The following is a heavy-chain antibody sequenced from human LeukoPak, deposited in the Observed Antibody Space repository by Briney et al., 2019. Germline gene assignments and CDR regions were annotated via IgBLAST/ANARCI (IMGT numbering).Heavy chain of an antibody. D-gene: IGHD1-26*01. Sequence: EPGGSLRLSCAASGFTFSNYWMSWVRQTPGKGLEWVANIKQDGSEKYYVDSVKGRFTISRDNAKNSLYLQMNSLGAEDTAVYYCARDKIVGATHFDYWGQGTLVTVSS. CDR3: ARDKIVGATHFDY. V-gene: IGHV3-7*01. CDR1: GFTFSNYW. J-gene: IGHJ4*02. CDR2: IKQDGSEK.